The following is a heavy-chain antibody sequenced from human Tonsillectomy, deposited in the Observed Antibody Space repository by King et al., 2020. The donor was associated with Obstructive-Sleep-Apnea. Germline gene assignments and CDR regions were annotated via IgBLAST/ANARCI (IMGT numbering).Heavy chain of an antibody. Sequence: QLQESGPGLVKPSETLSLSCTVSGDSISSYYWSWIRQPPGKGLEWIGYIHYSGRSNYSPSLKSRVTISVDTSKNQFSLKLSSVTAADTAVYYCARLRGLYQVATYYYHAMDVWGQGTAVTVSS. V-gene: IGHV4-59*01. CDR1: GDSISSYY. J-gene: IGHJ6*02. CDR2: IHYSGRS. CDR3: ARLRGLYQVATYYYHAMDV. D-gene: IGHD2-2*01.